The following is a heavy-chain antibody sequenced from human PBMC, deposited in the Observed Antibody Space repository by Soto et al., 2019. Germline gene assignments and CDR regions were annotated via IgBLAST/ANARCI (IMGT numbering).Heavy chain of an antibody. CDR2: ISGSGGST. CDR3: AKDRNYGGNGYYYYGMDV. D-gene: IGHD4-17*01. V-gene: IGHV3-23*01. CDR1: GFTFSSYA. J-gene: IGHJ6*02. Sequence: VQLLESGGGLVQPGGSLRLSCAASGFTFSSYAMSWVRQAPGKGLEWVSAISGSGGSTYYADSVKGRFTISRDNSKNTLYLQMNSLRAEDTAVYYCAKDRNYGGNGYYYYGMDVWGQGTTVTVFS.